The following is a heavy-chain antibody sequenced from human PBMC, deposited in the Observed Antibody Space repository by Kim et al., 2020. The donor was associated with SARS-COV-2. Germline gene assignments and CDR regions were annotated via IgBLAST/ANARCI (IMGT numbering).Heavy chain of an antibody. CDR3: TRGNFWAFEI. D-gene: IGHD1-7*01. CDR2: LNKDGSEK. CDR1: GFTFNTYW. J-gene: IGHJ3*02. Sequence: GGSLRLSCAASGFTFNTYWMKWVRQAPGKGLEWVATLNKDGSEKYYVESVKGRFTISRDNAKNSLYLQMNSLTAEDTAGYYCTRGNFWAFEIWGQGTMVTVSS. V-gene: IGHV3-7*04.